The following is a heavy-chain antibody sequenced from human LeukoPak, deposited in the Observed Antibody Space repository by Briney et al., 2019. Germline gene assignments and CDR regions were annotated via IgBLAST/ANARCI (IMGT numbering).Heavy chain of an antibody. J-gene: IGHJ4*02. Sequence: PVGSLRLSCAASGFTFSSYEMNWVRQAPGKGLEWVSYISDSGSTIYYADSVKGRFTISRDNAKNSLYLQMNSLRAEDTAVYYCARDYRESAIFGVVYGIDYWGQGTLVTVSS. CDR1: GFTFSSYE. CDR2: ISDSGSTI. D-gene: IGHD3-3*01. V-gene: IGHV3-48*03. CDR3: ARDYRESAIFGVVYGIDY.